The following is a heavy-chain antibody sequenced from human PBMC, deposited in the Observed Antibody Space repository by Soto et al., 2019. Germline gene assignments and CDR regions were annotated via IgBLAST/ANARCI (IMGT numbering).Heavy chain of an antibody. D-gene: IGHD6-13*01. CDR3: AKIIAAAAAFDY. J-gene: IGHJ4*02. Sequence: GSLRLSCAASGFTFSSYAMSWVRQAPGKGLEWVSAISGSGGSTYYADSVKGRFTISRDSSKNTLYLQMNSLRAEDTAVHYCAKIIAAAAAFDYWGQGTLVTVSS. V-gene: IGHV3-23*01. CDR1: GFTFSSYA. CDR2: ISGSGGST.